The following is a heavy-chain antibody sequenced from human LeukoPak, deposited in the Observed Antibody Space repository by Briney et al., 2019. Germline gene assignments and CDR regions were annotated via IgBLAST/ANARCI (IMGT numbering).Heavy chain of an antibody. CDR1: GGTFSSYA. V-gene: IGHV1-69*13. CDR2: IIPIFGTA. D-gene: IGHD1-26*01. J-gene: IGHJ6*02. Sequence: SVKVSCKASGGTFSSYAISWVRQAPGQGLEWMGGIIPIFGTANYAQKFQGRVTITADESTSTAYMELSSLRSEDTAVYYCARHSGSYEPYYYGMDVWGQGTTVTVSS. CDR3: ARHSGSYEPYYYGMDV.